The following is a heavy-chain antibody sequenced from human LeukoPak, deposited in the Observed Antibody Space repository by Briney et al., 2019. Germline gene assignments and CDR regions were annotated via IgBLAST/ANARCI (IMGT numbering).Heavy chain of an antibody. V-gene: IGHV4-39*01. CDR3: ARWTKNYFDY. J-gene: IGHJ4*02. CDR2: MYYSGST. CDR1: GGSISSDSFY. D-gene: IGHD3/OR15-3a*01. Sequence: SETLSLTCSVSGGSISSDSFYWGWIRQPPGKGLEWIGSMYYSGSTYYNPSLKSRVTISVDTSKNQFSLKLSSVTAADTAVYYCARWTKNYFDYWGQGALVTVSS.